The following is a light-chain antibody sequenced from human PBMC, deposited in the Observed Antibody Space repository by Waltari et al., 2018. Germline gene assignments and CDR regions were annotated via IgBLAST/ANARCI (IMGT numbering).Light chain of an antibody. Sequence: DIVMTQSPDSLAVSLGERATINCKSSQRVLYSSNNKNYLAWYQQKPGQPPKLLIYWASTRESGVPDRFSGSGSGTDFPLTISSLQAEDVAVYYCQQYYSTQTFGQGTKLEIK. J-gene: IGKJ2*01. CDR2: WAS. CDR3: QQYYSTQT. CDR1: QRVLYSSNNKNY. V-gene: IGKV4-1*01.